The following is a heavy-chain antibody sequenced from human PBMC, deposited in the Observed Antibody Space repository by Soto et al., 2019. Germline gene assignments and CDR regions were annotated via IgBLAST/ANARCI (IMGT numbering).Heavy chain of an antibody. CDR3: ATVHSTSRSFDY. J-gene: IGHJ4*02. Sequence: EVQLLESGGGLVQPGGSLRLSCAASGFTFSMSAMTWVRQAPGQGLEWVSTTGLNGRTTYYADSVTGRFTVSRDNSTNTLDLHMSSLRAEDTAVYYCATVHSTSRSFDYWGQGTLVTVSS. CDR1: GFTFSMSA. V-gene: IGHV3-23*01. D-gene: IGHD6-6*01. CDR2: TGLNGRTT.